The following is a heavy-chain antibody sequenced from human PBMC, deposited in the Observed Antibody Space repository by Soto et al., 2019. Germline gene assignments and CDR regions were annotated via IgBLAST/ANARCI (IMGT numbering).Heavy chain of an antibody. CDR1: GFTFSSYS. D-gene: IGHD6-13*01. Sequence: GGSLRLSCAASGFTFSSYSMNWVRQAPGKGLEWVSYISSSSSTIYYADSVKGRFTISRDNAKNSLYLQMNSLRDEDTAVYYCARDSSSSWYGIDWFDPWGQGTLVTGSS. CDR2: ISSSSSTI. J-gene: IGHJ5*02. CDR3: ARDSSSSWYGIDWFDP. V-gene: IGHV3-48*02.